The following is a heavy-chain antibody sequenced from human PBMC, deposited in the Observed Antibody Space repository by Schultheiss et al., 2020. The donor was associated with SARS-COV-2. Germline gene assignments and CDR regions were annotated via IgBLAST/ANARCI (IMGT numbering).Heavy chain of an antibody. D-gene: IGHD4-17*01. J-gene: IGHJ4*02. CDR1: GFTVSSNY. CDR3: AKPLVGYGEFDY. Sequence: GGSLRLSCAASGFTVSSNYMSWVRQAPGKGLEWVAVISYDGSNKYYADSVKGRFTISRDNAKNSLYLQMNSLRAEDTAVYYCAKPLVGYGEFDYWGQGTLVTVSS. CDR2: ISYDGSNK. V-gene: IGHV3-30*18.